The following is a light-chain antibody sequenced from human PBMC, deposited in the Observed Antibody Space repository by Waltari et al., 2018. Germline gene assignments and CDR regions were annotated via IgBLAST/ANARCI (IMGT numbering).Light chain of an antibody. Sequence: EIVLTQSPGTLSLSPGESATLSCRTSQSVTRALAWYQQKPGQAPRLPIYGASNRATGIPDRFSGSGSGTDFSLTISSLEPEEFAVYYCQHYLRLPVTFGQGTKVEVK. V-gene: IGKV3-20*01. CDR2: GAS. CDR3: QHYLRLPVT. J-gene: IGKJ1*01. CDR1: QSVTRA.